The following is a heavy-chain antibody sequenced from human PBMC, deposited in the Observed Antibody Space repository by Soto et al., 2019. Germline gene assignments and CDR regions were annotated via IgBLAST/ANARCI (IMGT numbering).Heavy chain of an antibody. CDR3: GRWDRVAAAGH. CDR1: GYTFTSYG. Sequence: QVQLVQSGAEVKKPGASVKVSCKASGYTFTSYGISWVRQAPGQGLDWMGWISAYNGNTNYAQKLQGRVTMTTDTSTSTAYMELGRLSSDPTAGYYWGRWDRVAAAGHWGQGALVTFSA. V-gene: IGHV1-18*01. J-gene: IGHJ4*02. D-gene: IGHD6-13*01. CDR2: ISAYNGNT.